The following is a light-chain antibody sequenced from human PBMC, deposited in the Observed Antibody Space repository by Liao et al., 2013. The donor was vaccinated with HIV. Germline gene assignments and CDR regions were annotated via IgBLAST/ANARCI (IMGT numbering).Light chain of an antibody. J-gene: IGLJ1*01. CDR1: KLGDKY. V-gene: IGLV3-1*01. CDR2: QNS. Sequence: SYELTQPPSVSVSPGQTASITCSGDKLGDKYVCWYQQKPGQSPVLVIYQNSQRPSGIPERFSGSNSGTTATLTISGTQTVDEADYYCQAWDISTSFVFGTGTKVTVL. CDR3: QAWDISTSFV.